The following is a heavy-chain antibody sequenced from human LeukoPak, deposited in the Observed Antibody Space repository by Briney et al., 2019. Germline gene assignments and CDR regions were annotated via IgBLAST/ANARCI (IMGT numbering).Heavy chain of an antibody. J-gene: IGHJ4*02. CDR1: GGSISSSSHY. Sequence: SETLSLTCTVSGGSISSSSHYWAWIRQSPGTGLEWIGSIYYSGSTYYDPSLKSRATISVDTSKNQISLKVSSVTAADSALYFCARQRTSGSASNLRVAQIDSWGQGTLVTVSS. CDR2: IYYSGST. V-gene: IGHV4-39*01. CDR3: ARQRTSGSASNLRVAQIDS. D-gene: IGHD3-3*01.